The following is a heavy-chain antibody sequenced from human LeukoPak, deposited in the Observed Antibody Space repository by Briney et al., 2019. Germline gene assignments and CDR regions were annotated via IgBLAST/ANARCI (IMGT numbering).Heavy chain of an antibody. CDR1: GFSVSSTY. CDR2: IFIGGNT. J-gene: IGHJ5*01. CDR3: ATDGPAIQLWFDS. V-gene: IGHV3-53*01. D-gene: IGHD5-18*01. Sequence: GGSLRLSCAASGFSVSSTYMSWVRQAPGKGLEWVSDIFIGGNTYYAASVKGRFTISRDSSKNTLFLQMNSLRAEDTAVYFCATDGPAIQLWFDSWGQGTLVTVSS.